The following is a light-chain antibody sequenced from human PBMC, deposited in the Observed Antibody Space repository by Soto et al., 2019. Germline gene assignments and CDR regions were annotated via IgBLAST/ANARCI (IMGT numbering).Light chain of an antibody. J-gene: IGKJ1*01. CDR1: QSISGW. CDR3: QQYKTFWT. V-gene: IGKV1-5*01. CDR2: DVS. Sequence: DIQMTQSPSTVSASVGDRVTITCRASQSISGWLAWYQHKPGQAPRLLIYDVSSLQSGVPSRFSGSASATEFTLTISSLHPDDFATYYCQQYKTFWTFGQGTKVDIK.